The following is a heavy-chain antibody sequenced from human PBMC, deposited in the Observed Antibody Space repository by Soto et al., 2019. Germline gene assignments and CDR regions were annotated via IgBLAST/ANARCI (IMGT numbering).Heavy chain of an antibody. Sequence: QVQLQQWGAGLLKPSETLSLTCAVYGGSVSSGSYYWSWIRQPPGKGLEWIGEMSHSGGAHFNPSLKNRVTISVDTYKNQFSLKTSSVAAADTALYYCARVERGTATTVVDAFDIWGPGTMVTVSS. D-gene: IGHD1-1*01. V-gene: IGHV4-34*01. CDR2: MSHSGGA. CDR1: GGSVSSGSYY. J-gene: IGHJ3*02. CDR3: ARVERGTATTVVDAFDI.